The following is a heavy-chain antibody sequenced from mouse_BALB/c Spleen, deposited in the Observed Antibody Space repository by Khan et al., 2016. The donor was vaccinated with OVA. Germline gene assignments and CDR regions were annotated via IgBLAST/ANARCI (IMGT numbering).Heavy chain of an antibody. J-gene: IGHJ2*01. CDR3: AIRDYFDY. V-gene: IGHV1S137*01. Sequence: QVQLKESGPELVRPGVSAKISCKGSGYTFTDYSMHWVKQSHAKSLEWIGVISTDSVNTNYNQKFKGKATLTVDKSSSTAYMELARMTSEDSAIYYCAIRDYFDYWGQGTTLTVSS. CDR1: GYTFTDYS. CDR2: ISTDSVNT.